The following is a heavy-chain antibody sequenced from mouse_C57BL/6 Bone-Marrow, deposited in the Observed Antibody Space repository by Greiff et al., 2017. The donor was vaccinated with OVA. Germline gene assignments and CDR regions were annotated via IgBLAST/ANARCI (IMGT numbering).Heavy chain of an antibody. V-gene: IGHV1-59*01. Sequence: QVHVKQSGAELVRPGTSVKLSCKASGYTFTSYWMHWVKQRPGQGLEWIGLIDPSDSYTNYNQKFKGKATLTVDTSSSTAYMQLSSLTSEDSAVYYCAREFYYGNDFYWGQGTLVTVSA. D-gene: IGHD2-2*01. CDR1: GYTFTSYW. CDR2: IDPSDSYT. CDR3: AREFYYGNDFY. J-gene: IGHJ3*01.